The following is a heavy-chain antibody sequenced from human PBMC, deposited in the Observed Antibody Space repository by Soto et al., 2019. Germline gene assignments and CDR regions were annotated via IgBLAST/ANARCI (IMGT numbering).Heavy chain of an antibody. CDR3: ARGISIIGAPDKYSFDS. D-gene: IGHD3-10*01. Sequence: SETLSLTCAVYGGSFSGYYWSWIRQPPGKGLEWIGEINHSGSTNQNPSLKSRLSISVDTSKNQFSLKLTSVTAADTGIYYCARGISIIGAPDKYSFDSWGQGTLVTVSS. CDR1: GGSFSGYY. CDR2: INHSGST. J-gene: IGHJ4*02. V-gene: IGHV4-34*01.